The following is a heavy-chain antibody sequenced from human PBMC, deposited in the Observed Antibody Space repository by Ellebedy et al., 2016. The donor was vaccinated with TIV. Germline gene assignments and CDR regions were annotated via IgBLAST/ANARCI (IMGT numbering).Heavy chain of an antibody. CDR2: RYYSGNT. V-gene: IGHV4-39*01. CDR3: ARREIVGATDLYFFDY. D-gene: IGHD1-26*01. J-gene: IGHJ4*02. Sequence: SETLSLTCTVSGGSISSSSYYWSWIRQPPGKGLEWIATRYYSGNTYSSPSLESRVTVSVDTSKNQFSLKLSSVTAADTAVYYCARREIVGATDLYFFDYWGQGTLVAVSS. CDR1: GGSISSSSYY.